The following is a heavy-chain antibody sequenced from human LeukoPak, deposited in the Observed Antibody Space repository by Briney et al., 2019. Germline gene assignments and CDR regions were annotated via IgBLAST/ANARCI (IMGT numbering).Heavy chain of an antibody. J-gene: IGHJ4*02. CDR3: AEARQPDYGDFSFDY. CDR2: ISGSGGST. Sequence: GGSLRLSCAASGFTFSSYAMSWVRQAPGKGLEWVSAISGSGGSTYYADSVKGRFTISRDNSKNTLYLQMNSLRAEDTAVYYCAEARQPDYGDFSFDYWGQGTLVTVSS. V-gene: IGHV3-23*01. CDR1: GFTFSSYA. D-gene: IGHD4-17*01.